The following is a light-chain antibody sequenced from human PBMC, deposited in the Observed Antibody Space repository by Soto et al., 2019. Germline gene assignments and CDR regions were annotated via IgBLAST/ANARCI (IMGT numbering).Light chain of an antibody. J-gene: IGKJ2*02. V-gene: IGKV1-39*01. CDR1: QSIISY. Sequence: DLQMTQSPSSLSASVGDRVTITCRSSQSIISYLNWYQQKAGKAPQLLIYAASTLQSGVPARFSGGGSGTDFTLTISSLQPEDSAIYYCQQTYSGPRTFGQGTKLEIK. CDR2: AAS. CDR3: QQTYSGPRT.